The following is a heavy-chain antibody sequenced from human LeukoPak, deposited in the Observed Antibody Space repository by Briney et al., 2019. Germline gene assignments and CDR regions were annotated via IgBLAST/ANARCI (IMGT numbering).Heavy chain of an antibody. J-gene: IGHJ6*02. CDR3: ARGYGDYYDYYGMDV. V-gene: IGHV4-59*01. D-gene: IGHD4-17*01. CDR1: GGSISSYY. Sequence: SETLSLTCTVSGGSISSYYWSWIRQPPGKGLEWIGYIYYSGSTNYNPSLKSRVTISVDTSKNQFSLKLSSVTAADTAVYYCARGYGDYYDYYGMDVWGQGTTVTVSS. CDR2: IYYSGST.